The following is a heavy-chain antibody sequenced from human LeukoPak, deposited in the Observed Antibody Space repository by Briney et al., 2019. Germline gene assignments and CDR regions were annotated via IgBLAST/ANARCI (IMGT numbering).Heavy chain of an antibody. J-gene: IGHJ4*02. Sequence: GGSLRLSCAASGFTFSSYAMSWVRQAPGKGLEWVSAISGPGGSTYYADSVRGRFSISRGNSKNTLYLQMNSLRVEDTAVYYCAKAGDYQYYFDYWGQGTLVTVSS. V-gene: IGHV3-23*01. CDR3: AKAGDYQYYFDY. CDR1: GFTFSSYA. CDR2: ISGPGGST. D-gene: IGHD4-17*01.